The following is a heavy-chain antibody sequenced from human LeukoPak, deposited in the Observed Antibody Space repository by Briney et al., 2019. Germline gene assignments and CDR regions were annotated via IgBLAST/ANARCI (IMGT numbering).Heavy chain of an antibody. V-gene: IGHV1-69*13. Sequence: SVKVSCKASGGTFSSYAISWVRQAPGQGLEWMGGIIPIFGTANYAQKFQGRVTITADESASTAYMELSSLRSEDTAVYYCARKGSPADYGGNSYAFDIWGQGTMVTVSS. J-gene: IGHJ3*02. CDR1: GGTFSSYA. CDR3: ARKGSPADYGGNSYAFDI. CDR2: IIPIFGTA. D-gene: IGHD4-23*01.